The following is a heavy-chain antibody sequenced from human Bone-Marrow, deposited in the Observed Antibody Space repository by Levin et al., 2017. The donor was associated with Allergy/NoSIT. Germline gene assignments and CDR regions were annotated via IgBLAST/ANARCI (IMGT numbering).Heavy chain of an antibody. V-gene: IGHV3-74*01. CDR1: GANFGATW. D-gene: IGHD2-15*01. CDR3: ARLGT. CDR2: INSAGTSL. Sequence: LSLTCAASGANFGATWMHWVRQAPGKGLEWVSRINSAGTSLNYADSVKGRFTISRDSAKNILYLQLIGLRAEDTAVYYCARLGTWGQGTSVIVSS. J-gene: IGHJ5*02.